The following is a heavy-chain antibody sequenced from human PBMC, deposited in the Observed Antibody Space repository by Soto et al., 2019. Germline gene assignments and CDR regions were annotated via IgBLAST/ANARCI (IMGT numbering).Heavy chain of an antibody. CDR2: ISWNSGSI. V-gene: IGHV3-9*01. CDR1: GFTFDDYA. D-gene: IGHD6-13*01. CDR3: AKDIVDGGSLPSSSWVYYFDY. J-gene: IGHJ4*02. Sequence: GGSLRLSCAASGFTFDDYAMHWVRQAPGKGLEWVSGISWNSGSIGYADSVKGRFTISRDNAKNSLYLQMNSLRAEDTALYYCAKDIVDGGSLPSSSWVYYFDYWGQGTLVTVSS.